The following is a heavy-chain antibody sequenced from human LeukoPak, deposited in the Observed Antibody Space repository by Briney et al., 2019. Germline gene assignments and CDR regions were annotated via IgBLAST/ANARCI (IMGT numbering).Heavy chain of an antibody. D-gene: IGHD3-3*01. J-gene: IGHJ2*01. CDR3: ARHRRTIFVYFDL. V-gene: IGHV4-34*01. Sequence: SETLSLTCAVYGGSFSGYYWSWIRQPPGKGLEWIGEINHSGSTNYNPSLKSRVTISVDTSKNQFSLKLSSVTAADTAVYYCARHRRTIFVYFDLWGRGTLVTVSS. CDR2: INHSGST. CDR1: GGSFSGYY.